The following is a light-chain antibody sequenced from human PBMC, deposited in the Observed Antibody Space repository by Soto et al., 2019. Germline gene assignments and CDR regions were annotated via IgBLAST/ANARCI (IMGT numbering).Light chain of an antibody. J-gene: IGLJ2*01. CDR3: SLYTTSTTSVV. CDR2: EVN. Sequence: QSALTQPPSVSGSPGQSVTISCTGTSSDVGNYNRVSWYQQPPGTAPKLIIYEVNNRPSGVPDRFSGSKSGNTASLTISGLQADDEANYFCSLYTTSTTSVVFGGGTKVTVL. CDR1: SSDVGNYNR. V-gene: IGLV2-18*01.